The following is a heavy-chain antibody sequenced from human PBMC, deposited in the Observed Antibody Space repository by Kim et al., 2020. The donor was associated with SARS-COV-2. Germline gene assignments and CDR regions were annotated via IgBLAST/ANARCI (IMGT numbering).Heavy chain of an antibody. CDR2: IYYSGST. Sequence: SETLSLTCTVSGGSISSSSYYWGWIRQPPGKGLEWIGSIYYSGSTYYNPSLKSRVTISVDTSKNQFSLKLSSVTAADTAVYYCARDGITMVRGVTSYYYYGMDVWGQGTTVTVSS. D-gene: IGHD3-10*01. J-gene: IGHJ6*02. CDR1: GGSISSSSYY. V-gene: IGHV4-39*07. CDR3: ARDGITMVRGVTSYYYYGMDV.